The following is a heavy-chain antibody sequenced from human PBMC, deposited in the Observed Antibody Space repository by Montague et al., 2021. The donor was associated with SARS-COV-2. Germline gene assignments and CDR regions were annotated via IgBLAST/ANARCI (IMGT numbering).Heavy chain of an antibody. Sequence: SETLSLTCVVSGDSISTDNWWTWVRLPPGKGLEWVGEIYHTGSTKYKPSLKSRVSMSADTPKNQFSLRLSSVTAADTAVYYCARISRNSGFVGVFDIWGQGTLVTVSS. CDR1: GDSISTDNW. CDR3: ARISRNSGFVGVFDI. D-gene: IGHD3-22*01. V-gene: IGHV4-4*02. J-gene: IGHJ3*02. CDR2: IYHTGST.